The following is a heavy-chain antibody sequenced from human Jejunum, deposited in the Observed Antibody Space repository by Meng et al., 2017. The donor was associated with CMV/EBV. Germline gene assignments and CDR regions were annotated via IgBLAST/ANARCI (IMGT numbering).Heavy chain of an antibody. J-gene: IGHJ4*02. CDR2: MHSGGDT. Sequence: GGVGGGLARLGGSLRLALAVSGFNVSDSYMNWVRQAPEKGLEWVSVMHSGGDTYYADFVKGRFSISRDNSKNTVYLQVNSLRVEDTAVYYCVKEGLEYWGQGTLVTVSS. CDR3: VKEGLEY. D-gene: IGHD6-6*01. V-gene: IGHV3-66*01. CDR1: GFNVSDSY.